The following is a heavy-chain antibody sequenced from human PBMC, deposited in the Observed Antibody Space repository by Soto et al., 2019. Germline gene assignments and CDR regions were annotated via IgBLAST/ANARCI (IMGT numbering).Heavy chain of an antibody. Sequence: SETLSLTCTVSGGSISSFYWSWIRQPPGQGLEWIGEINHSGSTNYNPSLKSRVTISVDTSKNQFSLKLTSVTAADTAVYYCARDKITGLFDYWGQGTLVTVSS. CDR2: INHSGST. CDR1: GGSISSFY. CDR3: ARDKITGLFDY. V-gene: IGHV4-34*01. D-gene: IGHD2-8*02. J-gene: IGHJ4*02.